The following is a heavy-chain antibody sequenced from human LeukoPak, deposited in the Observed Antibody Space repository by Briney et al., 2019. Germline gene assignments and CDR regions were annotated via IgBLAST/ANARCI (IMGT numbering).Heavy chain of an antibody. J-gene: IGHJ6*02. CDR1: GFTLSSYS. CDR2: ISSTSAYI. Sequence: GGSLRLSCAASGFTLSSYSLKWVRQAPGKGLEWVSSISSTSAYIYYADSVKGRFTISRDNAKNSLYLQMNSLRADDTAVYYCARVSSNRRHYYYYPIDVWGQGTTVSVPS. D-gene: IGHD2-2*01. CDR3: ARVSSNRRHYYYYPIDV. V-gene: IGHV3-21*01.